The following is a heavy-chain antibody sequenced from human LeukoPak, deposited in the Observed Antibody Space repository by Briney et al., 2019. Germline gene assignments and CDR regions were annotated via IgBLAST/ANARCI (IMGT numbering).Heavy chain of an antibody. D-gene: IGHD2-15*01. V-gene: IGHV1-69*06. J-gene: IGHJ5*02. Sequence: GASVKVSCKASGGTFSSYAISWVRQAPGQGLEWMGGIIPILGTANYAQKFQGRVTITADKSTSTAYMELSSLRSEDTAVYYCASGYCSGGSCYWSSRYNWFDPWGQGTLVTVSS. CDR1: GGTFSSYA. CDR3: ASGYCSGGSCYWSSRYNWFDP. CDR2: IIPILGTA.